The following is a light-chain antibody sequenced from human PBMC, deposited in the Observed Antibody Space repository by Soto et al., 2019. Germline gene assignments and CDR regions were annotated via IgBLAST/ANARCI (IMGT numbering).Light chain of an antibody. CDR1: QGISSA. CDR3: QQFNSPFT. CDR2: DAS. V-gene: IGKV1-13*02. J-gene: IGKJ3*01. Sequence: AIQLTQSPSSLSASVGDRVTITCRASQGISSALAWYQQKPVKAPKLLIYDASSLESGVPSRVSGSGSGTDFTLTISSLQPEDFATYYCQQFNSPFTFGPGTKVDIK.